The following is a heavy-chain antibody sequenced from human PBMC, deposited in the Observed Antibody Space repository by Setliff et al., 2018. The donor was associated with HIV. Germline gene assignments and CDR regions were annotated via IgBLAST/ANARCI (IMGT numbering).Heavy chain of an antibody. D-gene: IGHD5-18*01. V-gene: IGHV4-39*07. J-gene: IGHJ4*02. CDR2: MSYSGST. CDR1: GDSISNGAYF. Sequence: SETLSLTCSVSGDSISNGAYFWAWIRQPPGKGLEWIGSMSYSGSTLYNPSLKTRVTISVDTSKNHFSLKLTSVTAADTAVYYCASTGGYSYGFFDSWGQGTLVTVSS. CDR3: ASTGGYSYGFFDS.